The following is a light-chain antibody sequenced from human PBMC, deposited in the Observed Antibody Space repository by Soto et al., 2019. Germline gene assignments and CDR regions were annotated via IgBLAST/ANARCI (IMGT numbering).Light chain of an antibody. CDR2: SAS. J-gene: IGKJ1*01. CDR1: QGISSS. Sequence: DIQLTQSPSFLSASVGDRVTITCRASQGISSSLVWYQQKLGKAPKLLIHSASTLQSGVPSRFSGSGSGTEFTLTISSLQPEDFATYYCQQLNSYPRTFGQGTKVDIK. CDR3: QQLNSYPRT. V-gene: IGKV1-9*01.